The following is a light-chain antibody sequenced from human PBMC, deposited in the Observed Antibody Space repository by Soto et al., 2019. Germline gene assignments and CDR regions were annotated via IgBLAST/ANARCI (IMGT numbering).Light chain of an antibody. Sequence: EIVMTQSPATLSVSPGERATLSCRASQSVSSNIAWYQQKPGQAPRLLIYGASTRATGIPARFSGSGSGTEFTLTISSLQSEDFAVYYCQQYNNWPPKTFGQGTRWIS. CDR2: GAS. V-gene: IGKV3-15*01. J-gene: IGKJ1*01. CDR3: QQYNNWPPKT. CDR1: QSVSSN.